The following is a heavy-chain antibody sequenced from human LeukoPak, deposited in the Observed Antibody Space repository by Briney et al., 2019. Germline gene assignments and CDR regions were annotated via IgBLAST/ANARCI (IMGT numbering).Heavy chain of an antibody. D-gene: IGHD1-26*01. J-gene: IGHJ4*02. Sequence: GGSLRLSCAASGFTFSNYGIHWVRQAPGKGLEWVSAISGSGGSTYYADSVKGRFTISRDNSKNTLYLQMNSLRAEDTAVYYCAKAPPVGAHYFDYWGQGTLVTVSS. V-gene: IGHV3-23*01. CDR2: ISGSGGST. CDR3: AKAPPVGAHYFDY. CDR1: GFTFSNYG.